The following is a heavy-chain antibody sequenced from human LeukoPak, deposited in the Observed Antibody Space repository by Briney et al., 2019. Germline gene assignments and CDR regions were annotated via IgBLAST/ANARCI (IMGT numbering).Heavy chain of an antibody. J-gene: IGHJ4*02. CDR1: KFTVSSNY. CDR2: IKQDGSEK. V-gene: IGHV3-7*01. Sequence: PGGSLRLSCAASKFTVSSNYMSWVRQAPGKGLEWVANIKQDGSEKYYVGSVKGRFTISRDNAKNSLYLQMNSLRAEDTAVYYCAREYCSGGSCYYGVDYWGQGTLVTVSS. D-gene: IGHD2-15*01. CDR3: AREYCSGGSCYYGVDY.